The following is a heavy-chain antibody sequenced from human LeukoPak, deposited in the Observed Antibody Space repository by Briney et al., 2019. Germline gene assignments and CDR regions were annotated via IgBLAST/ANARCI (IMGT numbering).Heavy chain of an antibody. CDR1: GGSISSYY. D-gene: IGHD5-18*01. V-gene: IGHV4-4*07. CDR3: ARGALISYSYGPFDY. Sequence: PSETLSLTCTVSGGSISSYYWSWIRQPAGKGLEWIGRIYTSGSTNYNPSLKSRVTISVDTSKNQFSLKLSSVTAADTAVYYCARGALISYSYGPFDYWGQGALFTVSS. J-gene: IGHJ4*02. CDR2: IYTSGST.